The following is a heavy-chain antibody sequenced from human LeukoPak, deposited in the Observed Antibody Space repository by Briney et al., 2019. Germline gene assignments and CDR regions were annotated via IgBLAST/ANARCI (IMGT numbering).Heavy chain of an antibody. CDR1: GGSISSYY. J-gene: IGHJ6*03. D-gene: IGHD3-9*01. CDR3: ARAGGRSPWFYYYMDV. V-gene: IGHV4-59*08. CDR2: IYYSGST. Sequence: PSETLSLTCTVSGGSISSYYWSWIRQPPGKGLEWIGYIYYSGSTNYNPSLKSRVTISVDTSKNQFSLKLSSVTAADTAMYYCARAGGRSPWFYYYMDVWGKGTTVTVSS.